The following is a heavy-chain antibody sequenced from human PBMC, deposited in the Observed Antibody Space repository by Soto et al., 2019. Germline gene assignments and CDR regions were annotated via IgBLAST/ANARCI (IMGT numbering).Heavy chain of an antibody. CDR3: ARVKYSPPSYYYYGMDV. Sequence: QVQLVQSGAEVKKPGASVKVSCKASGYTFTSYGISWVRQAPGQGLAWMGWISAYNGNTNYAQKLQGRVTMTTDTSTSTAYMALRSLRSDDTAVYYCARVKYSPPSYYYYGMDVWGQGTTVTVSS. J-gene: IGHJ6*02. CDR2: ISAYNGNT. CDR1: GYTFTSYG. V-gene: IGHV1-18*01. D-gene: IGHD5-18*01.